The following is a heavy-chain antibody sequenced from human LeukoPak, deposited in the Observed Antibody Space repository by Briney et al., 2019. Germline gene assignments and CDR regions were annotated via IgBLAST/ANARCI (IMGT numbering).Heavy chain of an antibody. J-gene: IGHJ4*02. CDR1: GFTFSSYW. Sequence: GGSLRLSCSASGFTFSSYWMHWVRQAPGKGLVWVSRINSDGSSTSYADSVKGRFTISRDNAKNTLYLQMNSLRAEDTAVYYCAREGELSPLDYWGQGTLVTVSS. D-gene: IGHD1-26*01. CDR3: AREGELSPLDY. V-gene: IGHV3-74*01. CDR2: INSDGSST.